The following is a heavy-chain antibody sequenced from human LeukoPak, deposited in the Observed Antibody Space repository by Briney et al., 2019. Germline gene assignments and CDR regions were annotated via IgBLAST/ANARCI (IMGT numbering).Heavy chain of an antibody. J-gene: IGHJ4*02. D-gene: IGHD4-17*01. CDR3: ARTPSTVTYDY. V-gene: IGHV3-11*04. Sequence: GGSLRLSCAASGFTFSDNYMTWVRQAPGKGLEWLSYISGNGGVIQYADSVKGRFTISRDNAKNLLYLQMDSLRAEDTAVYYCARTPSTVTYDYWGQGTLVTVSS. CDR2: ISGNGGVI. CDR1: GFTFSDNY.